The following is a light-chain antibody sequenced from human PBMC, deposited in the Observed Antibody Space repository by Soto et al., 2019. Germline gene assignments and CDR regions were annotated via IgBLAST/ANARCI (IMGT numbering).Light chain of an antibody. Sequence: DIQLTQSPSTLSASVGDRVTVTCRASQSLNTRLAWYQQRPGKAPKLLIYDASTLESGVPSRLSGGGSGTEFTLTINNLQPDDLATYICQQYKSYSTFGRGTKVDIK. CDR2: DAS. CDR1: QSLNTR. J-gene: IGKJ1*01. V-gene: IGKV1-5*01. CDR3: QQYKSYST.